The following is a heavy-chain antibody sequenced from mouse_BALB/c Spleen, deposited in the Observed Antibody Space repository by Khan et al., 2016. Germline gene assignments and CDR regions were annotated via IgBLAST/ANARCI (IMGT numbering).Heavy chain of an antibody. Sequence: QVQLQQPGAELAKPGASVKMSCKASGYTFTSYWMHWVKQRPGLGLDWIGYIYPSSGYSEYNQKFKDKATLTADKSSSTANMQLGSRRVENDADEYCGRYKKYDHYYYARDYWGQGTTGTVAS. CDR1: GYTFTSYW. D-gene: IGHD2-14*01. CDR3: GRYKKYDHYYYARDY. V-gene: IGHV1-7*01. J-gene: IGHJ4*01. CDR2: IYPSSGYS.